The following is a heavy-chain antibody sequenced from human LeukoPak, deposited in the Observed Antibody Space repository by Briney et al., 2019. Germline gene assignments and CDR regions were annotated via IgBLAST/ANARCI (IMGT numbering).Heavy chain of an antibody. Sequence: GGSLRLSCAASGFTLSSYAMHWVRQAPGKGLEWVAVISYDGSNKYYADSVKGRFTISRDNSKNTLYLQMNSLRAEDTAVYYCARDITVEMATITPGYWGQGTLVTVSS. CDR1: GFTLSSYA. CDR3: ARDITVEMATITPGY. J-gene: IGHJ4*02. D-gene: IGHD5-24*01. V-gene: IGHV3-30*04. CDR2: ISYDGSNK.